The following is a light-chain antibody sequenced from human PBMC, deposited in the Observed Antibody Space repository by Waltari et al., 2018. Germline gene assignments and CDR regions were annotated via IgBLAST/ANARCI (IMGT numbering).Light chain of an antibody. CDR1: SSDVGFYNL. V-gene: IGLV2-23*02. J-gene: IGLJ3*02. Sequence: QSALTQPASVSGSPGQSITISCTGTSSDVGFYNLVSWYQQHPGKAPGLVVYEVISRPEGVSNRFSGSKSGNTASLTISGLQAEDEADYYCCSYAGRNIWVFGGGTKLTVL. CDR3: CSYAGRNIWV. CDR2: EVI.